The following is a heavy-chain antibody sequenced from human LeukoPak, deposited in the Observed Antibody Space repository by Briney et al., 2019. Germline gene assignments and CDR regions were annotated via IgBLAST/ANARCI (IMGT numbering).Heavy chain of an antibody. CDR1: GFTFSNYA. V-gene: IGHV3-23*01. CDR3: AKGGSSWSRFDY. J-gene: IGHJ4*02. CDR2: ISGSGGST. Sequence: PGGSLRLSCAASGFTFSNYAMSWVRQAPGKGLEWVSIISGSGGSTYYADSVKGRCTISRDNSGNMVFLEMNNMRAEDTAVYYCAKGGSSWSRFDYWGQGTLVTVSS. D-gene: IGHD6-13*01.